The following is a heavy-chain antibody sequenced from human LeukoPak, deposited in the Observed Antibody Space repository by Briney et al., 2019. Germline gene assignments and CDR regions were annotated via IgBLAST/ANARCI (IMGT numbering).Heavy chain of an antibody. J-gene: IGHJ3*02. CDR1: GYTFTGYY. CDR3: ARAQLLWFGEDVTTDAFDI. V-gene: IGHV1-2*04. D-gene: IGHD3-10*01. Sequence: ASVKVSCKASGYTFTGYYMHWVRQAPGQGLEWMGWINPNSGGTNYAQKFQGWVTMTRDTSISTAYMELSRLRSDDTAAYYCARAQLLWFGEDVTTDAFDIWGQGTMVTVSS. CDR2: INPNSGGT.